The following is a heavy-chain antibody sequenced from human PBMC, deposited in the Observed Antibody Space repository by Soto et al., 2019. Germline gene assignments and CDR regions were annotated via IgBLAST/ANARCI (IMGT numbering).Heavy chain of an antibody. J-gene: IGHJ3*02. V-gene: IGHV1-46*01. D-gene: IGHD6-13*01. CDR1: GYTFTRHY. CDR3: ARDLLAAGSYALDI. Sequence: QMQLVQSGAEVKKPGASVKVSCKASGYTFTRHYIHWVRQAPGQGLEWMGIINSSGGHTYYAQKFEGRVALISDTSTSTVYMWLRSLRSEDTAVYYCARDLLAAGSYALDIWGQGTRVTVSS. CDR2: INSSGGHT.